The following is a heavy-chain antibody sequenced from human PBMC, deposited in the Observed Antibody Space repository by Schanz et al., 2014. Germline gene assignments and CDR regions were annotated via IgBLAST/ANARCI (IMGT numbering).Heavy chain of an antibody. D-gene: IGHD3-10*01. CDR2: IKSKTDGGTR. CDR1: GFTLNNAW. Sequence: EVQLLESGGGLVQPGGSLRLSCATSGFTLNNAWMNWVRQAPGKGLQWVARIKSKTDGGTRDYAAPVKGRFTISTDDSKNTLYLQMKSMRAEGTTVYYCARKRGSVGQNRDYALCGRGLLITSST. J-gene: IGHJ2*01. V-gene: IGHV3-15*01. CDR3: ARKRGSVGQNRDYAL.